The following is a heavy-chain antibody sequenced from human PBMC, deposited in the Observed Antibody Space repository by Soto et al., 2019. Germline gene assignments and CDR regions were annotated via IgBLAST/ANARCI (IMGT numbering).Heavy chain of an antibody. D-gene: IGHD3-3*01. Sequence: PGGSLRLSCAASGFTFSNAWMNWVRQAPGKGLEWVGRIKSKTDGGTTDYAAPVKGRFTISRDDSKNTLYLQMNSLKTEDTAVYYCANDPSLLRFLEWLPALADAFDIWGQGTMVTVSS. J-gene: IGHJ3*02. CDR3: ANDPSLLRFLEWLPALADAFDI. CDR2: IKSKTDGGTT. CDR1: GFTFSNAW. V-gene: IGHV3-15*07.